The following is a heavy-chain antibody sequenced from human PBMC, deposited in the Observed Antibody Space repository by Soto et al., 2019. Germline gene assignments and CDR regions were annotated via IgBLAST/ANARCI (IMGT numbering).Heavy chain of an antibody. V-gene: IGHV1-2*02. CDR2: IDPNSGGT. J-gene: IGHJ6*02. CDR1: GYTFTGYY. Sequence: ASVKVSCKASGYTFTGYYMHWVRQAPGQGLEWMGWIDPNSGGTNYAQKFQGRVTMTRDTSISTAYMELSRLRSDDTAVYYCARDGVDTAMVDYYYYGMDVWGQGTTVTVSS. CDR3: ARDGVDTAMVDYYYYGMDV. D-gene: IGHD5-18*01.